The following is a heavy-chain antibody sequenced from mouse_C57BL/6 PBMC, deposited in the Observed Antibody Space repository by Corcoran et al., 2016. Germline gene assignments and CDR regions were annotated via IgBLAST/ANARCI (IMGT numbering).Heavy chain of an antibody. D-gene: IGHD1-1*01. Sequence: QIQLVQSGPELKKPGETVKISCKASGDTFTTYGMSWVKQATGKGLKWMVWINTYSGVPTYADDFKGRFAFSLETSASTADLQINNLKNEDTATYFCARPTTVAPFAYWGQGTLVTVSA. J-gene: IGHJ3*01. CDR1: GDTFTTYG. CDR2: INTYSGVP. CDR3: ARPTTVAPFAY. V-gene: IGHV9-3*01.